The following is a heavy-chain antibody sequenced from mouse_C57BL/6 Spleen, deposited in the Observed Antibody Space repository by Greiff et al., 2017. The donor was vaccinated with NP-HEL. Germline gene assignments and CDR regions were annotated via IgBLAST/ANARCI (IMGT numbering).Heavy chain of an antibody. J-gene: IGHJ2*01. CDR3: ARRVTTVVATSPFDY. CDR2: INPNNGGT. CDR1: GYTFTDYN. Sequence: EVQLQQSGPELVKPGASVKIPCKASGYTFTDYNMDWVKQSHGKSLEWIGDINPNNGGTIYNQKFKGKATLTVDKSSSTAYMELRSLTSEDTAVYYCARRVTTVVATSPFDYWGQGTTLTVSS. V-gene: IGHV1-18*01. D-gene: IGHD1-1*01.